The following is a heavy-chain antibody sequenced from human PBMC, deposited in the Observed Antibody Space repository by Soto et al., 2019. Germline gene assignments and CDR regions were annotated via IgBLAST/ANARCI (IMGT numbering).Heavy chain of an antibody. CDR3: ASLRGDYYYYMDV. CDR2: AYYRSQWYY. Sequence: SQTLSLTCAISGDSVSSNSAAWNWIRQSPSRGLEWLGRAYYRSQWYYDSAVSVRSRITVIPDTSKNQFSLKLNSVTAADTAVYYCASLRGDYYYYMDVWGKGTTVTVSS. V-gene: IGHV6-1*01. J-gene: IGHJ6*03. CDR1: GDSVSSNSAA.